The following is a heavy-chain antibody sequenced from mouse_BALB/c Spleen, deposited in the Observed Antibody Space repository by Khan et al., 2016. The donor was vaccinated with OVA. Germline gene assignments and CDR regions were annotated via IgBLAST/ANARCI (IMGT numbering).Heavy chain of an antibody. CDR2: INTYTGEP. CDR3: ARPPYFSYVLDN. Sequence: QVQLKQSGPELKKPGETVKISCKASGHTFTKFGMNWVKQAPGKGLKWMAWINTYTGEPTYADDFNGRFAFSLETSASTAYLQINNLKNEDTATYFCARPPYFSYVLDNWGQGTSVTVSS. J-gene: IGHJ4*01. V-gene: IGHV9-3-1*01. CDR1: GHTFTKFG. D-gene: IGHD2-10*01.